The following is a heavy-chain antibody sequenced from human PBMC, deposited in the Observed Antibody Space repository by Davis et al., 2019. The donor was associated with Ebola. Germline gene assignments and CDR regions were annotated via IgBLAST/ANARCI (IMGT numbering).Heavy chain of an antibody. CDR3: TKGDRDYSSSPFDY. CDR2: ISSSGTVT. D-gene: IGHD3-22*01. V-gene: IGHV3-23*01. CDR1: GFRFSSYV. J-gene: IGHJ4*02. Sequence: GGSLRLSCVASGFRFSSYVMSWVRQPPGKGLEWISSISSSGTVTYYADSVKGRFTTSRDSSKNTLDLQMNSLRAEDTALYSCTKGDRDYSSSPFDYWGQGTLVTVSS.